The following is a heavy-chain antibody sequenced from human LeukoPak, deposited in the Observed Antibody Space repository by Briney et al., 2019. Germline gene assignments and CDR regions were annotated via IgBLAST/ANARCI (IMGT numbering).Heavy chain of an antibody. Sequence: PGGSLRLSCAASGFTFSSYEMNWVRQAPGKGLEWVSYISSSGSTIYYADSVKGRFTISRDNAKNSLDLQMNSLRAEDTAVYYCARDHASGSGWPFDYWGQGTLVTVSS. CDR3: ARDHASGSGWPFDY. V-gene: IGHV3-48*03. J-gene: IGHJ4*02. CDR1: GFTFSSYE. CDR2: ISSSGSTI. D-gene: IGHD6-19*01.